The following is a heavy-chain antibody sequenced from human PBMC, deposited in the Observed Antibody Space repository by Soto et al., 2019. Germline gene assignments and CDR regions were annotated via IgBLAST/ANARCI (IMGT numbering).Heavy chain of an antibody. CDR3: ARAWVVVTAPDY. J-gene: IGHJ4*02. V-gene: IGHV1-3*05. D-gene: IGHD2-21*02. CDR1: GYTFTSYA. Sequence: QVQLVQSGAEEKKPGASVKVSSKASGYTFTSYAMHWVRQAPGQRLEWMGWINAGNGNTKYSQKFQGRVTITRDTSANTAYMELSSLRSEDTAVYYCARAWVVVTAPDYWGQGTLVTVSS. CDR2: INAGNGNT.